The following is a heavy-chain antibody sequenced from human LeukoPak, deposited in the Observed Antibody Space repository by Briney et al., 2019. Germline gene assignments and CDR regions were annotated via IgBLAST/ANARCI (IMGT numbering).Heavy chain of an antibody. CDR3: XXLYXSSXYXADXXDY. CDR2: ISGSGGSK. CDR1: GXTXRSYA. D-gene: IGHD3-22*01. Sequence: GXTXRSYAMSWVRQAPGKGREWVSAISGSGGSKYYADCVKGRFTISRDNSKKRVYVKMNSLRGGDRGVYYCXXLYXSSXYXADXXDYWGRGTXVTVSS. J-gene: IGHJ4*02. V-gene: IGHV3-23*01.